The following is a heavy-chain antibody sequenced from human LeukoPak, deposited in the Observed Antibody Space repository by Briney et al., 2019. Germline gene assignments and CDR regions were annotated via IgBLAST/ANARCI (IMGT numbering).Heavy chain of an antibody. V-gene: IGHV4-31*03. D-gene: IGHD3-22*01. Sequence: SETLSLTCTVSGGSLSSGSSYWSWIRQHPGKGLEWIGYIYYSGSTYYNPSLKSRVTISVDTSKNQFSLKLSSVTAADTAVYYCARAVRTMSFDYWGQGTLVTVSS. CDR2: IYYSGST. J-gene: IGHJ4*02. CDR1: GGSLSSGSSY. CDR3: ARAVRTMSFDY.